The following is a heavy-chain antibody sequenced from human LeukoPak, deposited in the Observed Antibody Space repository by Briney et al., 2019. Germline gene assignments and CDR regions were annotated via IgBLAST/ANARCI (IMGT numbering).Heavy chain of an antibody. CDR1: GFIFSNYN. V-gene: IGHV3-21*01. CDR3: ARGAVSGAPREVDY. CDR2: ISSSSSYI. J-gene: IGHJ4*02. Sequence: GGSLRLSCAASGFIFSNYNMNWVRQAPGKGLEWVSSISSSSSYIYYADSVKGRFTISRDNAQNSLYLQMNSLRAEDTAVYYCARGAVSGAPREVDYWGQGTLVTVSS. D-gene: IGHD4-11*01.